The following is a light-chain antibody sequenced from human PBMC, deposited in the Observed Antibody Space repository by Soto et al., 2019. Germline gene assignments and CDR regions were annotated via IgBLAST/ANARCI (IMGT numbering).Light chain of an antibody. Sequence: DIQMTQSPSTLSASVGDRVTITCRASQSIRTWLAWYQQKPGKAPKLLIYQASTLESGVPSRFSGSGYGTEFTLTISSLQPDDFATYYCQQYNSYSYTFGQGTKLEIK. J-gene: IGKJ2*01. CDR2: QAS. CDR1: QSIRTW. CDR3: QQYNSYSYT. V-gene: IGKV1-5*03.